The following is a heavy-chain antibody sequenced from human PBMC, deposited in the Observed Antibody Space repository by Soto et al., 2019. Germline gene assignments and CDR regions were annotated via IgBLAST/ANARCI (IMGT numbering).Heavy chain of an antibody. Sequence: QVQLQQWGAGLLKPSETLSLTCAVYGGSFSGYYWSWIRQPPGKGLEWIGEINHSGSTNYNPSLKSRVTISVDTSKNQFSLKLSSVTAADTAVYYCARKRNTGWYFDYWGQGPLVTVSS. CDR3: ARKRNTGWYFDY. CDR1: GGSFSGYY. CDR2: INHSGST. J-gene: IGHJ4*02. D-gene: IGHD6-19*01. V-gene: IGHV4-34*01.